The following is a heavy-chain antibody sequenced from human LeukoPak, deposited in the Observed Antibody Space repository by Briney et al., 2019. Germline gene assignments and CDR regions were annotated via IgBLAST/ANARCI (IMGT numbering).Heavy chain of an antibody. CDR3: ARDLFSFYYDSSGYCDY. CDR2: ISSSGHNI. CDR1: GFNFGDYY. V-gene: IGHV3-11*01. Sequence: AGGSLRLSCVAAGFNFGDYYMNWFRQAPGKGLEWLSFISSSGHNISNTDSVKGRFTVSRDNAKKTVFLQMNSLRAEDTAVYYCARDLFSFYYDSSGYCDYWGPGTRVTVSS. D-gene: IGHD3-22*01. J-gene: IGHJ4*02.